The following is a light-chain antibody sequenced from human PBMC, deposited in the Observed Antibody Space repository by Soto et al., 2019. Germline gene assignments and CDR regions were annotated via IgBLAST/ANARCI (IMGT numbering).Light chain of an antibody. CDR3: QQSYTTASIT. V-gene: IGKV1-39*01. CDR1: QSISRN. CDR2: AAS. Sequence: DIQMTQSPSSLSASVGDRVTITCRASQSISRNLNWYQHKPGKAPILLIYAASSLQNGVPSRFSGGGSGTEXTXSIXSLQPEDFGTYYXQQSYTTASITFGQGTRLEIK. J-gene: IGKJ5*01.